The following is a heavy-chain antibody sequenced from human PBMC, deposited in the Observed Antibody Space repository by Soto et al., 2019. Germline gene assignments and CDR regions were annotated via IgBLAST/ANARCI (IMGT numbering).Heavy chain of an antibody. V-gene: IGHV3-7*01. CDR1: GFTFSSYW. D-gene: IGHD1-7*01. CDR2: IKQDGSEK. CDR3: ARVGSNNWNYNAFDI. J-gene: IGHJ3*02. Sequence: EVQLVESGGGLVQPGGSLRLSCAASGFTFSSYWMSWVRQAPGKGLEWVANIKQDGSEKYYVDSVKGRFTISRDNVKNSLYLQMNSLRAEDTAVYYCARVGSNNWNYNAFDIWGQGTMVTVSS.